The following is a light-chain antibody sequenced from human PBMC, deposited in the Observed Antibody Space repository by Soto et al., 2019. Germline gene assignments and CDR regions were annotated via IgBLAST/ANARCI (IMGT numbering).Light chain of an antibody. CDR1: QSVSSN. Sequence: EIVMTQSPATLSVSPGERATLSCRASQSVSSNLAWYQQKPGQAPRLLLYGASTRATGIPARFSGSGSGTEFTLTISSLQSEDFAVYYCQQYTNWPPVTFGQGTKV. V-gene: IGKV3-15*01. J-gene: IGKJ1*01. CDR2: GAS. CDR3: QQYTNWPPVT.